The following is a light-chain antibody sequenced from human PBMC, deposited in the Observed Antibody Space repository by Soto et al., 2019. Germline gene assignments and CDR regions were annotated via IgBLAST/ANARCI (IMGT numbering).Light chain of an antibody. CDR2: DAS. CDR3: QQRSDWPST. CDR1: QSVRSY. Sequence: EIELTQSPATLSLSPGERATLSCRASQSVRSYLAWYQQKPGQAPRLLIYDASNRAPGIPARFSGSGSGTDFTLTISSLEPEDFAVYYCQQRSDWPSTFGGGTKVEIK. V-gene: IGKV3-11*01. J-gene: IGKJ4*01.